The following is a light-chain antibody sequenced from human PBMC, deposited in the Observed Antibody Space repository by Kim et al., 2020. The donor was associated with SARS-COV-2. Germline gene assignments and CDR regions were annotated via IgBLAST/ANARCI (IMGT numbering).Light chain of an antibody. J-gene: IGLJ2*01. CDR2: AVT. Sequence: SELTQPASVSGSPGQSITISCTGISSDVGGYNYVSWYQQHPGKPPKLMIYAVTNRPSGVSNRFSGSKSASTASLTISGLQPEDEADYYCSSYTSSDTVVFGGGTQLTVL. CDR3: SSYTSSDTVV. V-gene: IGLV2-14*03. CDR1: SSDVGGYNY.